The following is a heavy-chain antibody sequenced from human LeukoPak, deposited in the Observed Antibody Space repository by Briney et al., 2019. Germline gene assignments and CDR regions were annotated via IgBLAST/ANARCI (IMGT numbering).Heavy chain of an antibody. J-gene: IGHJ4*02. CDR2: IYYSGST. CDR1: CGSISSGDYY. Sequence: PSETLSLTCSVSCGSISSGDYYWSWIRQPPGKGLEWIGYIYYSGSTYYNPSLKSRVTISVDTSKNQFSLKLSSVTAADTAVYYCARAVDCSSTSCYLKYWGQGTLVTVSS. CDR3: ARAVDCSSTSCYLKY. D-gene: IGHD2-2*01. V-gene: IGHV4-30-4*08.